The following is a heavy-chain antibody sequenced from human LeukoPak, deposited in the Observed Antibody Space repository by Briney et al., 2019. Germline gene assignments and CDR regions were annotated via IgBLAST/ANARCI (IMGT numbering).Heavy chain of an antibody. J-gene: IGHJ4*02. CDR2: IYHSGST. Sequence: SQTLSLTCTVSGGSISSGGYYWSWLRQPPGQGLEWIGYIYHSGSTNYNPSLKSRGTISVAASKNQFSLKLRSVTVADTAVSYCARSLNQNPETTFFYWGQGTLVTVSS. V-gene: IGHV4-30-2*01. CDR3: ARSLNQNPETTFFY. D-gene: IGHD2/OR15-2a*01. CDR1: GGSISSGGYY.